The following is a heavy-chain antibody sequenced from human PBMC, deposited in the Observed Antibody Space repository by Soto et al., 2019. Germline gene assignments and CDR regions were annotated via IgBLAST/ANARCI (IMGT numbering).Heavy chain of an antibody. CDR3: ARVIVGATTHMYYLDY. J-gene: IGHJ4*02. CDR2: ISYDGSNK. Sequence: GGSLRLSCAASGFTFSSYAMHWVRQAPGKGLEWVAVISYDGSNKYYADSVKGRFTISRDNSKNTLYLQMNSLRAEDTAVYYCARVIVGATTHMYYLDYWGQGTLVTVSS. D-gene: IGHD1-26*01. CDR1: GFTFSSYA. V-gene: IGHV3-30-3*01.